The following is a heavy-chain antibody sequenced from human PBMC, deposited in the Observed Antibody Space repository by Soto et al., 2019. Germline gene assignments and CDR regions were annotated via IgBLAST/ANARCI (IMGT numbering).Heavy chain of an antibody. CDR1: GFTFSSYA. J-gene: IGHJ6*02. CDR3: AKVAAAGTLYYNGQDV. D-gene: IGHD6-13*01. CDR2: ISGSGGST. V-gene: IGHV3-23*01. Sequence: PGGSLRLSCAASGFTFSSYAMSWVRQAPGKGLEWVSAISGSGGSTYYADSVKGRFTISRDNSKNTLYLQMNSLRAEDTAVYYCAKVAAAGTLYYNGQDVWGQRTXATDPS.